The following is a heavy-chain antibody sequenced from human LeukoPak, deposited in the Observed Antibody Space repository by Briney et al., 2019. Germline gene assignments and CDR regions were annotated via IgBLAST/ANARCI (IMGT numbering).Heavy chain of an antibody. V-gene: IGHV4-59*11. CDR1: GGSMSHH. D-gene: IGHD2-2*01. CDR3: ARVDCISTSCPADY. CDR2: ISHTAST. J-gene: IGHJ4*02. Sequence: SETLSLTCTVSGGSMSHHWSWIRQSPGKGLEWIGYISHTASTNYNPSLKSRVTISVDTSRNQFSLKLSSVTAADTAIYYCARVDCISTSCPADYWGQGTLVTVSS.